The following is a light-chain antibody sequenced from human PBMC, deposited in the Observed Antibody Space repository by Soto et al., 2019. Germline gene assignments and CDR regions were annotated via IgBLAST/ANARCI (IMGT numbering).Light chain of an antibody. V-gene: IGKV3-20*01. Sequence: EIVLTQSPGTLSLSPGERATLSCRASQSVSSNYLAWYQQKPGQAPRPLIYGASSRATGIPDRFSGSGAGTDFTLTISRLESEDFAVYYCQHYGSSPWTLGQGTKV. CDR3: QHYGSSPWT. J-gene: IGKJ1*01. CDR1: QSVSSNY. CDR2: GAS.